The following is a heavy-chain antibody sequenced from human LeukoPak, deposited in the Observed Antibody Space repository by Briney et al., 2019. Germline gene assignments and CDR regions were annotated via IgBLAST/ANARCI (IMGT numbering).Heavy chain of an antibody. J-gene: IGHJ3*02. Sequence: SETLSLTCTVSGGSISSSSYYWGWIRQPPGKGLEWIGSIYYSGSTYYNPSLKSRVTISVDTSRNQFSLKLSSVTAADTAVYYCATDLFNRAAFDIWGQGTMVTISS. V-gene: IGHV4-39*07. D-gene: IGHD3-10*01. CDR1: GGSISSSSYY. CDR2: IYYSGST. CDR3: ATDLFNRAAFDI.